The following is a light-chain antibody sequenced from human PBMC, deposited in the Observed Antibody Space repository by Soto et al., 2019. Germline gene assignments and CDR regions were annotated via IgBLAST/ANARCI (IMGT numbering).Light chain of an antibody. Sequence: ERVMMQVPAAPSVSPGERATLSCRASQSVSSNLAWYQQKPGQAPRLLIYGASTRATGIPARFSGSGSGTEFTLTISSLQSEDFAVYYCQQYNNWPPWTFGQGTKV. CDR3: QQYNNWPPWT. J-gene: IGKJ1*01. CDR1: QSVSSN. V-gene: IGKV3-15*01. CDR2: GAS.